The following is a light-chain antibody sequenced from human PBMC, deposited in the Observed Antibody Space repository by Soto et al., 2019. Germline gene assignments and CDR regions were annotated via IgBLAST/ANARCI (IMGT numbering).Light chain of an antibody. J-gene: IGKJ2*01. CDR2: KAS. Sequence: DIQMTQSPSTLSASVGDRVTITCRASQSISSWLAWYQQKPGKAPKLLIYKASSLESGVPSRFSGSGSGTEFTLTIRSLQPDDFATYYCQQYNRKYTFGQGTKLEIK. CDR3: QQYNRKYT. V-gene: IGKV1-5*03. CDR1: QSISSW.